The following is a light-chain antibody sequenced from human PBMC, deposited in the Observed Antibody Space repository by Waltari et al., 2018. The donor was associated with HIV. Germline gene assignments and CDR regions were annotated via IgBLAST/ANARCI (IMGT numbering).Light chain of an antibody. V-gene: IGLV1-40*01. CDR2: GNT. Sequence: QSVLTQPPSVSGAPGQRVTISCTGSSSNIGAGFDVHSYQQLPGTAPKLLLYGNTNRPSGVPDRFSGSKSGTSASLAITGLQAEDEADYYCQSYDSSLSGLLFGGGTKLTVL. CDR1: SSNIGAGFD. J-gene: IGLJ2*01. CDR3: QSYDSSLSGLL.